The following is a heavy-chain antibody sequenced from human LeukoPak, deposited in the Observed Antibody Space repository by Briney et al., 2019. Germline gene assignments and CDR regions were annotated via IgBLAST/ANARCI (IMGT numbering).Heavy chain of an antibody. Sequence: SQTLSLTCTVSGGSISSGGYYWSWIRQHPGKGLEWIGYIYYSGSTYYNPSLKSRVTISVDTSKNQFSLKLSSVTAADTAVYYCARAGYCSSTSCLDYWGQGTLVTVSS. V-gene: IGHV4-31*03. D-gene: IGHD2-2*01. J-gene: IGHJ4*02. CDR3: ARAGYCSSTSCLDY. CDR2: IYYSGST. CDR1: GGSISSGGYY.